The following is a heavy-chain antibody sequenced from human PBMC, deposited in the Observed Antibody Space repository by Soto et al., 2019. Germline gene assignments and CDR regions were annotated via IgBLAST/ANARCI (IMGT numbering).Heavy chain of an antibody. V-gene: IGHV4-31*03. D-gene: IGHD4-17*01. CDR2: IYYSGST. Sequence: KPSETLSLTCTVSGGSISSGGYYWSWIRQHPGKGLEWIGYIYYSGSTYYNPSLKSRVTISVDTSKNQFSLKLSSVTAADTAVYYCERDRLAHYGDYGMDVWGQGTTVTVSS. J-gene: IGHJ6*02. CDR1: GGSISSGGYY. CDR3: ERDRLAHYGDYGMDV.